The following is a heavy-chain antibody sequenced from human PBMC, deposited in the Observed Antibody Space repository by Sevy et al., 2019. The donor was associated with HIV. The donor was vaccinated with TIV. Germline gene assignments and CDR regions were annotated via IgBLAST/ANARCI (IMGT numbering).Heavy chain of an antibody. D-gene: IGHD6-19*01. CDR3: ARGRVPIAVGGLRPDAFDI. Sequence: ASVKVSCKASGYTFTSYYMHWVRQAPGQGLEWMGTINPSGGSTTYAQKFQGRVSMTSDTSTSTVYMELRSLRSEDTAVYSCARGRVPIAVGGLRPDAFDIWGQGTMVTVSS. J-gene: IGHJ3*02. CDR1: GYTFTSYY. CDR2: INPSGGST. V-gene: IGHV1-46*01.